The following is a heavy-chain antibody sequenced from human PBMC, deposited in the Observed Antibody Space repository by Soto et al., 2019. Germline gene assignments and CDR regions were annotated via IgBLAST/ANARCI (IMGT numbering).Heavy chain of an antibody. D-gene: IGHD3-10*01. CDR1: GGSISSYY. CDR3: ARGFSGVTHDYYYCYYYMDV. V-gene: IGHV4-59*01. J-gene: IGHJ6*03. Sequence: SETLSLTCTVSGGSISSYYWSWIRQPPGKGLEWIGYIYYSGSTNYNPSLKSRVTISVDTSKNQFSLKLSSVTAADTAVYYCARGFSGVTHDYYYCYYYMDVWGKGTTVTVSS. CDR2: IYYSGST.